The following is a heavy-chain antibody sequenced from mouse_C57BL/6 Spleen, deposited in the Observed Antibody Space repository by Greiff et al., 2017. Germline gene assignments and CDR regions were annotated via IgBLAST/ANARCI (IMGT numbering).Heavy chain of an antibody. D-gene: IGHD1-1*01. CDR2: INPSSGYT. V-gene: IGHV1-4*01. CDR1: GYTFTSYT. J-gene: IGHJ1*03. CDR3: ARGTTVVENFDV. Sequence: QVQLKQSGAELARPGASVKMSCKASGYTFTSYTMHWVKQRPGQGLEWIGYINPSSGYTKYNQKFKDKATLTADKSSSTAYMQLSSLTSEDSAVYYGARGTTVVENFDVWGTGTTVTVSS.